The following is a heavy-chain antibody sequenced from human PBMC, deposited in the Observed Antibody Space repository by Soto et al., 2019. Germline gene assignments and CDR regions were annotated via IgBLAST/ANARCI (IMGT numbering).Heavy chain of an antibody. V-gene: IGHV3-30*18. CDR3: AKELDIVATNDAFDI. CDR1: GFTFSSYG. J-gene: IGHJ3*02. Sequence: GGSLRLSCAASGFTFSSYGMHWVRQAPGKGLEWVAVISYDGSNKYYADSVKGRFTISRDNSKNTLYLQMNSLRAEDTAVYYCAKELDIVATNDAFDIWGQGTMVTVSS. D-gene: IGHD5-12*01. CDR2: ISYDGSNK.